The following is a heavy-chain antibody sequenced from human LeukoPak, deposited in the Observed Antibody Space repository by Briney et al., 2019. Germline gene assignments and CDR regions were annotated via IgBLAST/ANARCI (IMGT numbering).Heavy chain of an antibody. CDR2: IGTAGDT. CDR1: GFTFSSYD. D-gene: IGHD4-17*01. J-gene: IGHJ6*03. V-gene: IGHV3-13*03. Sequence: GGSLRLSCAACGFTFSSYDMHWVRQATGKGLEWVSAIGTAGDTYYPGSVKGQFTISRENAKNSLYLQMNSLRAGDTAVYYCAKGAGYGDLGYFYYMDVWGKGTTVTVSS. CDR3: AKGAGYGDLGYFYYMDV.